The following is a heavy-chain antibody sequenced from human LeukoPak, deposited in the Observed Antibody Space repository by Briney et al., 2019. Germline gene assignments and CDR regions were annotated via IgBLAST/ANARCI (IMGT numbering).Heavy chain of an antibody. Sequence: SETLSLTCAVSGGSISSSNWWSWVRQPPGKGLEWIGEIYHSGTTNYNPSLKSRVTISVDKSKNQFSLKLSSVTAAATAVYYCARVRQSSDYYYYYMDVWGKGTTVTVSS. CDR2: IYHSGTT. J-gene: IGHJ6*03. D-gene: IGHD4-11*01. CDR1: GGSISSSNW. CDR3: ARVRQSSDYYYYYMDV. V-gene: IGHV4-4*02.